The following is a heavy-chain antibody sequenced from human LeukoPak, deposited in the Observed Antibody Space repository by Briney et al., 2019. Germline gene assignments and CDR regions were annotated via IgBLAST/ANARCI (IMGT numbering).Heavy chain of an antibody. D-gene: IGHD3-22*01. CDR2: IYTSGST. J-gene: IGHJ3*02. Sequence: PSETLSLTCTVSGGSISTYYWSWIRQPAGKGLEWIGRIYTSGSTNHNPSLKSRVTMSVDTSKNHFSLKLSSVTAADTAIYYCARVGKYYYDRTGAFDIWGQGTMVTVSS. CDR1: GGSISTYY. CDR3: ARVGKYYYDRTGAFDI. V-gene: IGHV4-4*07.